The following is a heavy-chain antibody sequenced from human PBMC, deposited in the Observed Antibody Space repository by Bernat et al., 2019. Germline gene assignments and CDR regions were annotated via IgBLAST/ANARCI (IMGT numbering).Heavy chain of an antibody. Sequence: QVQLVQSGAEVKKPGASVKVSCKASGYTFTSYYMHWVRQAPGQGLEWMGIINPSGGSTSYAQKIQGRVTMTRDTSTSTVYMELSSLRSEDTAVYYCASGFTSPYYYGSGSYYLPHFDYWGQGTLVTVSS. J-gene: IGHJ4*02. D-gene: IGHD3-10*01. V-gene: IGHV1-46*03. CDR1: GYTFTSYY. CDR2: INPSGGST. CDR3: ASGFTSPYYYGSGSYYLPHFDY.